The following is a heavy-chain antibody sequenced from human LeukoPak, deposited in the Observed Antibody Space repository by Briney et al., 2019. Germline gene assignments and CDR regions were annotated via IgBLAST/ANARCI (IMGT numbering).Heavy chain of an antibody. CDR3: AKLQGRTYRNYHFDY. CDR1: GFTFSSYA. D-gene: IGHD1-7*01. J-gene: IGHJ4*02. CDR2: INDDGVGT. Sequence: GGSLRLSCAASGFTFSSYAMSWVRQAPGKGLEWVSNINDDGVGTFYAVSVKGRFTISRDQSKNTLFLQMNSLRVEDSAVYYCAKLQGRTYRNYHFDYWGQGTLVTVSS. V-gene: IGHV3-23*01.